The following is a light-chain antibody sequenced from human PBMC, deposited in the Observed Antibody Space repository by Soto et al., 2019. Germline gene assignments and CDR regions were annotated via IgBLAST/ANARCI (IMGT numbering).Light chain of an antibody. V-gene: IGKV3-11*01. CDR2: DAS. CDR1: QSVSGY. CDR3: QQRSNWPST. J-gene: IGKJ4*01. Sequence: EIVLTQSPATLSLSPGERATLSCRASQSVSGYLAWYQQKPGQAPRLLMYDASNRSTGIPARFSGSGSGTDFTLTISSLEPEDFAVYYGQQRSNWPSTFGGGTKVEIK.